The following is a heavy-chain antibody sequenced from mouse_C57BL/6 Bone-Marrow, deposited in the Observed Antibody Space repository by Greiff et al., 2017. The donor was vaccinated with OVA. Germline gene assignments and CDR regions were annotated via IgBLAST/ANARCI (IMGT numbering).Heavy chain of an antibody. Sequence: EVMLVESEGGLVQPGSSMKLSCTASGFTFSDYYMAWVRQVPEKGLEWVANINYDGSSTYYLDSLKSRFIISRDNAKNILYLQMSSLKSEDTATYYCARSTGTSMDYWGQGTSVTVSS. CDR2: INYDGSST. J-gene: IGHJ4*01. CDR3: ARSTGTSMDY. V-gene: IGHV5-16*01. CDR1: GFTFSDYY. D-gene: IGHD4-1*02.